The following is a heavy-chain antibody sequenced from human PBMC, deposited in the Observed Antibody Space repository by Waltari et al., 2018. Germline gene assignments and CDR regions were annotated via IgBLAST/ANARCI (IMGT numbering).Heavy chain of an antibody. V-gene: IGHV3-48*01. D-gene: IGHD3-22*01. Sequence: EVQLVESGGGLVQPGGSLRLSCAASGFTFSSYSMNWVRQAPGKGLEWVSSMSSMSSTIYYADSGKGRFTISRDNAKNSLYLQRNSLRAEDTAGYYCARDDYYDSRGGAAFDIWGQGTMVTVSS. CDR1: GFTFSSYS. CDR3: ARDDYYDSRGGAAFDI. CDR2: MSSMSSTI. J-gene: IGHJ3*02.